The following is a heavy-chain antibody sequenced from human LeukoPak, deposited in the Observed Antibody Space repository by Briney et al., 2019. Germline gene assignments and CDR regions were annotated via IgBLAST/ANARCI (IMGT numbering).Heavy chain of an antibody. D-gene: IGHD6-13*01. CDR2: IKQDGNEE. J-gene: IGHJ4*02. Sequence: HPGGSLRLSSAASGXTFSDHWMSWVRQAPGKGLEWVYSIKQDGNEEYYVYSVKGRFTISRDNAKNSLYLQMNSLRAEDTAVYYCARVRSGSNWYYYFDCWGQGTLVTVSS. V-gene: IGHV3-7*05. CDR1: GXTFSDHW. CDR3: ARVRSGSNWYYYFDC.